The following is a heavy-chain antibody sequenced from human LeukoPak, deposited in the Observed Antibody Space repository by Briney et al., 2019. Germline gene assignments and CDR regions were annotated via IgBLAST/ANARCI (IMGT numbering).Heavy chain of an antibody. CDR3: ARAGYYYDSSGYPVGFDP. J-gene: IGHJ5*02. D-gene: IGHD3-22*01. CDR1: GGSISSYY. CDR2: IYTSGST. V-gene: IGHV4-4*07. Sequence: SETLSLTCTVSGGSISSYYWSWIRQPAEKGLEWIGRIYTSGSTNYNPSLKSRVTMSVDTSKNQFSLKLSSVTAADTAVYYCARAGYYYDSSGYPVGFDPWGQGTLVTVSS.